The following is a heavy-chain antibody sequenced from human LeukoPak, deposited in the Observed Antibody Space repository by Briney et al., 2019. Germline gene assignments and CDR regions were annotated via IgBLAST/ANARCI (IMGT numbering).Heavy chain of an antibody. CDR1: GGSFSGYY. V-gene: IGHV4-34*01. CDR3: ACSYYDFWSGATRSYFDH. CDR2: INHSGST. Sequence: SETLSLTCAVYGGSFSGYYWSWIRQPPGKGLEWIGEINHSGSTNYNPSLKSRVTISVDTSKNQFSLKLSSVTAADTAVYYCACSYYDFWSGATRSYFDHWGQGTLVTVSS. J-gene: IGHJ4*02. D-gene: IGHD3-3*01.